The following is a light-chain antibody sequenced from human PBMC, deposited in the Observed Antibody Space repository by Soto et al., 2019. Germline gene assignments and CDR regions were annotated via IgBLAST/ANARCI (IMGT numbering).Light chain of an antibody. Sequence: DIQMTQSPSSLSASVGDRVTITCQASQDITNSLNWYQQKPGKAPKVLIYDASILETGVPSRFSGSGSGTDFTFTISSPQPEDVATYYCQQYDNLPLTFGPGTTVDIE. CDR2: DAS. J-gene: IGKJ3*01. V-gene: IGKV1-33*01. CDR1: QDITNS. CDR3: QQYDNLPLT.